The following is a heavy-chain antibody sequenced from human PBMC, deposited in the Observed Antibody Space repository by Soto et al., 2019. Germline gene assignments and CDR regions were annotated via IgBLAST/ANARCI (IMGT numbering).Heavy chain of an antibody. Sequence: TLSLTCTVSGGSISSCGYYWSWIRQHPGKGLEWIGYIYYSGSTYYNPSLKSRVTISVDTSKNQFSLKLSSVTAADTAVYYCARDLRRGLYYDSSGYYGGAFDIWGQGTMVT. V-gene: IGHV4-31*03. CDR1: GGSISSCGYY. CDR2: IYYSGST. D-gene: IGHD3-22*01. CDR3: ARDLRRGLYYDSSGYYGGAFDI. J-gene: IGHJ3*02.